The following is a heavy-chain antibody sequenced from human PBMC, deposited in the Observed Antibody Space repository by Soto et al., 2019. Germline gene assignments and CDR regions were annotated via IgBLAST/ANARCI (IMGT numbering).Heavy chain of an antibody. D-gene: IGHD6-19*01. CDR3: ALNPRLWLGRGLDY. CDR1: GGTFSSYA. V-gene: IGHV1-69*12. CDR2: IIPIFGTA. J-gene: IGHJ4*02. Sequence: QVQLVQSGAEVKKPGSSVKVSCKASGGTFSSYAISWVRQAPGQGLEWMGGIIPIFGTANYAQKLQGRVTITADESTSTAYMELSSLRSEDTAVYYCALNPRLWLGRGLDYWGQGTLVTVSS.